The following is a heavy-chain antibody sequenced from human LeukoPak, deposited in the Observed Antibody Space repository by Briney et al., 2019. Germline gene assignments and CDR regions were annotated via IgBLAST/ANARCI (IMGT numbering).Heavy chain of an antibody. J-gene: IGHJ6*02. D-gene: IGHD5-12*01. V-gene: IGHV3-48*02. CDR2: ISGSTSAV. CDR1: GFTFTRYG. CDR3: ARDLRRGPSLIVATRYYYYGMDV. Sequence: GGSLRLSCAASGFTFTRYGMVWVRQAPGKGLEWVSYISGSTSAVYYADSVRGRFTISRDNAKNSLYLQMNSLRDDDTAVYYCARDLRRGPSLIVATRYYYYGMDVWGQGTTVTVSS.